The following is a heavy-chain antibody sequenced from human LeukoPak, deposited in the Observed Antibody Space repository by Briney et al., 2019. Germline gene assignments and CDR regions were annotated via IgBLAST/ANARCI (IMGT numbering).Heavy chain of an antibody. Sequence: AGGSLRLSCAASGFTFSTYAMTWVRQAPGKGLAWVSSISGNGVDTYNADSVKGRFTISRDNSKNTLCLQMNSLRADDTAVYYCAKHSVTSGSFNVYWGQGTLVTVSS. CDR2: ISGNGVDT. CDR3: AKHSVTSGSFNVY. V-gene: IGHV3-23*01. CDR1: GFTFSTYA. D-gene: IGHD6-19*01. J-gene: IGHJ4*02.